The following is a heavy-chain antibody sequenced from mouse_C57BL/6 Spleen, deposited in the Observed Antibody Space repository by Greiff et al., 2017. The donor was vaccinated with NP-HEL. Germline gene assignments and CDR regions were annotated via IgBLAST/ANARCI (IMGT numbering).Heavy chain of an antibody. J-gene: IGHJ2*01. CDR3: TRNFYFDY. V-gene: IGHV1-80*01. CDR1: GYAFSSYW. CDR2: IYPGDGDT. Sequence: SGASVKISCKASGYAFSSYWMNWVKQRPGKGLEWIGQIYPGDGDTNYNGKFKGKATLTADKSSSTAYMQLSSLTSEDSAVYFCTRNFYFDYWGQGTTLTVSS. D-gene: IGHD2-1*01.